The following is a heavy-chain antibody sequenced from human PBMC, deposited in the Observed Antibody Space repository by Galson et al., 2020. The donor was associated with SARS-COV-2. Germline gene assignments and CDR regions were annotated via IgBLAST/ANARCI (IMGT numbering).Heavy chain of an antibody. CDR3: AKVITPGIAVAGYLGYFDY. V-gene: IGHV3-23*01. D-gene: IGHD6-19*01. J-gene: IGHJ4*02. CDR1: GFTFSSYA. CDR2: ISGSGGSA. Sequence: GESLKISCAASGFTFSSYAMSWVRQAPGKGLEWVSAISGSGGSAYYADSVKGRFTISRDNSKNTLYLQMNSLRAEDTAVYYCAKVITPGIAVAGYLGYFDYWGQGTLVTVSS.